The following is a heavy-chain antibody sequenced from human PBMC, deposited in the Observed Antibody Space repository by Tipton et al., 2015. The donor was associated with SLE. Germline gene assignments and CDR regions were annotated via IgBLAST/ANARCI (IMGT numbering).Heavy chain of an antibody. D-gene: IGHD3-3*01. CDR3: AKGLREWIFGVVAFTDYYYGMDV. Sequence: GSLRLSCAASGFTFDDYTMHWVRQAPGKGLEWVSLISWDGGSTYYADSVKGRFTISRDNSKNSLYLQMNSLRTEDTALYYCAKGLREWIFGVVAFTDYYYGMDVWGQGTTVTVSS. J-gene: IGHJ6*02. V-gene: IGHV3-43*01. CDR2: ISWDGGST. CDR1: GFTFDDYT.